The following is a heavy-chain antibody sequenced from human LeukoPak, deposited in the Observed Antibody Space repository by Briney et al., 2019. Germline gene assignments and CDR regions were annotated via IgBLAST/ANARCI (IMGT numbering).Heavy chain of an antibody. CDR1: GGSISSYY. Sequence: SETLSLTCTVSGGSISSYYWTWIRQPPGKGLEWIGCVYDSGNTNYNPSLKSRVTISVDTSKNQFSLKLSSVTAADTAVYYCARERDLWFGEFLNWGQGTLVTVSS. CDR2: VYDSGNT. V-gene: IGHV4-59*12. CDR3: ARERDLWFGEFLN. J-gene: IGHJ4*02. D-gene: IGHD3-10*01.